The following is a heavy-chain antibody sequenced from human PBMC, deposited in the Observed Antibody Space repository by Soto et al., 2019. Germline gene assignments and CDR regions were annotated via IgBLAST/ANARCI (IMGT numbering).Heavy chain of an antibody. CDR1: GDSFSINSAA. CDR3: AGTTSHYWYYMDV. CDR2: TYYRTRWYY. D-gene: IGHD1-1*01. J-gene: IGHJ6*03. Sequence: PSQTLSLTCVISGDSFSINSAAWNWIRQSPSRGLEWLGRTYYRTRWYYDYAVSVKSRITVNPDTSKNQFSLQLTSVTPEDTAVYYCAGTTSHYWYYMDVWGKGTTVTVSS. V-gene: IGHV6-1*01.